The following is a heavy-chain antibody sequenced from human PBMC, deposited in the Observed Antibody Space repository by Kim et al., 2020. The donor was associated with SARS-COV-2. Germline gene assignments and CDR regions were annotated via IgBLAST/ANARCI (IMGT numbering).Heavy chain of an antibody. V-gene: IGHV1-46*01. CDR2: T. D-gene: IGHD3-16*01. CDR3: ARGGPTEPFDY. J-gene: IGHJ4*02. Sequence: TSDGQKFQGRDTMTRDTSTSTVYMELSSLRSEDTAVYYCARGGPTEPFDYWGQGTLVTVSS.